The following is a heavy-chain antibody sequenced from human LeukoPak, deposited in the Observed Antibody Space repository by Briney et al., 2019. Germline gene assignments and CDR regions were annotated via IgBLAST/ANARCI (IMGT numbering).Heavy chain of an antibody. CDR3: AKDRELSGIAVAGIDY. V-gene: IGHV3-23*01. D-gene: IGHD6-19*01. Sequence: GGSLRLSCAASGFTFSSYNMSWVRQAPGKGLEWVSAISGSGGSTYYADSVKGRFTISRDNSKNTLYLQMNSLRAEDTAVYYCAKDRELSGIAVAGIDYWGQGTLVTVSS. CDR2: ISGSGGST. CDR1: GFTFSSYN. J-gene: IGHJ4*02.